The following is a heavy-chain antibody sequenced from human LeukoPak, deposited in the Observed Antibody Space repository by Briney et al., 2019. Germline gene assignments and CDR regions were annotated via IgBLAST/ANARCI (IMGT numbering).Heavy chain of an antibody. CDR1: GFTFSSYS. J-gene: IGHJ6*03. CDR3: ARMKTYRGYCSSTSCSRPYYMDV. CDR2: IGSSSSYI. Sequence: GGSLRLSCAASGFTFSSYSMNWVRQAPGKGLEWVSSIGSSSSYIYYADSVKGRFTISRDNAKNSLYLQMNSLRAEDTAVHYCARMKTYRGYCSSTSCSRPYYMDVWGKGTTVTVSS. V-gene: IGHV3-21*01. D-gene: IGHD2-2*01.